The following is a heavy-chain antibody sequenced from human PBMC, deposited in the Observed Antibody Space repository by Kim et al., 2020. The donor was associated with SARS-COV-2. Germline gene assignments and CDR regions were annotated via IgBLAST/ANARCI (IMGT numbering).Heavy chain of an antibody. Sequence: SVKVSCKASGGTFSSYAISWVRQAPGQGLEWMGRIIPILGIANYAQKFQGRVTITADKSTSTAYMELSSLRSEDTAVYYCVTWGSGGSYYEDYFDYWGQGTLVTVSS. CDR2: IIPILGIA. CDR3: VTWGSGGSYYEDYFDY. V-gene: IGHV1-69*04. J-gene: IGHJ4*02. D-gene: IGHD1-26*01. CDR1: GGTFSSYA.